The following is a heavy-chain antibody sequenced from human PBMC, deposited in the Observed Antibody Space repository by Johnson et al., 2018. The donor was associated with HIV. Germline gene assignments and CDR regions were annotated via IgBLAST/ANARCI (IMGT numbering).Heavy chain of an antibody. D-gene: IGHD3-22*01. J-gene: IGHJ3*02. CDR1: GFTVDDYG. CDR3: AKDLQDYYDSSGHDALDS. Sequence: VQLVESGGGVVRPGGSLRLSCAASGFTVDDYGMRWVRQVPGKGLEWVSGISWNGGSTGYADSVRGRFTISRDKYKNTRYVQMKSLRAEDTAVYYCAKDLQDYYDSSGHDALDSWGQGTMVTVSS. CDR2: ISWNGGST. V-gene: IGHV3-20*04.